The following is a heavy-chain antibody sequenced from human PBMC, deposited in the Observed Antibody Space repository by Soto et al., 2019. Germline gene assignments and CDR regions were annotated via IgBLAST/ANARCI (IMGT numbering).Heavy chain of an antibody. Sequence: SETLSLTCNVSGDSISSGGHYWSWIRQHPRKGLEWNGFIYHSGTTSYNPSLKSRVTISVDTSKNPLSLKMTSVTAADTALYYCAREGMTSFGVAKVSGNWFDPWGPGTLVTVSS. V-gene: IGHV4-31*03. J-gene: IGHJ5*02. CDR2: IYHSGTT. D-gene: IGHD3-3*01. CDR1: GDSISSGGHY. CDR3: AREGMTSFGVAKVSGNWFDP.